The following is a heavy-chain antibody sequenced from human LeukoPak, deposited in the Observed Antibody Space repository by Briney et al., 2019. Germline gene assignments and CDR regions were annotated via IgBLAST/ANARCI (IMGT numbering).Heavy chain of an antibody. V-gene: IGHV4-4*07. CDR3: ASLRERSYYARGFDY. CDR1: GGSISSYY. J-gene: IGHJ4*02. CDR2: IYTSGST. Sequence: NPSETLSLTCTVSGGSISSYYWSWIRQPAGKGLEWIGRIYTSGSTNYNPSLKSRVTMSVDTSKNQFSLKLSSVTAADTAVYYCASLRERSYYARGFDYWGQGTLVTVSS. D-gene: IGHD1-26*01.